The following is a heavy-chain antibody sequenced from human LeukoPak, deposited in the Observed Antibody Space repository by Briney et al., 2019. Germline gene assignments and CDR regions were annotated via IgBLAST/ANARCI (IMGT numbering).Heavy chain of an antibody. CDR1: GYSFTSYW. J-gene: IGHJ4*02. CDR3: ARHSGGSHGGVFVDY. CDR2: IDPSDSYT. D-gene: IGHD6-19*01. V-gene: IGHV5-10-1*01. Sequence: HGESLKISCKGSGYSFTSYWISWVRQMPGKGLEWMGRIDPSDSYTNYSPSFQGHVTISADKSISTAYLQWSSLKASDTAMYYCARHSGGSHGGVFVDYWGQGTLVTVSS.